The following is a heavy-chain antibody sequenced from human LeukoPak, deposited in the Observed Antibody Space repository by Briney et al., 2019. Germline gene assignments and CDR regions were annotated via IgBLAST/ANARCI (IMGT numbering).Heavy chain of an antibody. Sequence: GGSLRLSCAASGFTFSSYWMTWVRQAPGKGLEWVANIKQDGSEKYYVDSVKGRFTVSRDNAKNSLYLQMNSLRAEDTAVYYCARQGDYYYYLDVWGKGTTVTVSS. V-gene: IGHV3-7*01. CDR3: ARQGDYYYYLDV. J-gene: IGHJ6*03. CDR2: IKQDGSEK. CDR1: GFTFSSYW.